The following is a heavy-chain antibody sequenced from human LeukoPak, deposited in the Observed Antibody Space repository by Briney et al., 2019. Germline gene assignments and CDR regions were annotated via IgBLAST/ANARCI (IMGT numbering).Heavy chain of an antibody. CDR3: SKVKAPYDFWSAYYSPFNY. V-gene: IGHV3-23*01. J-gene: IGHJ4*02. Sequence: GGSLRLSCPASGFTFGSYAMSSVRQAPGKGLESLLAISGSGGSTYYAASVKGRFTISRDNSKNTLYLQMNSLRAADTAVYYCSKVKAPYDFWSAYYSPFNYWGQGTLVTVSS. CDR1: GFTFGSYA. D-gene: IGHD3-3*01. CDR2: ISGSGGST.